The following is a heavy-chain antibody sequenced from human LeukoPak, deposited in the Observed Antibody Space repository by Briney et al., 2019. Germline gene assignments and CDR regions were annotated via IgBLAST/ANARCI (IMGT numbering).Heavy chain of an antibody. Sequence: ASVKVSCKASGYTFTSYGISWVRQAPGQGLEWMGWISACNGNTNYAQKLQGRVTMTTDTSTSTAYMELRSLRSDDTAVYYCARDGGDPPYYYGMDVWGQGTTVTVSS. CDR3: ARDGGDPPYYYGMDV. J-gene: IGHJ6*02. D-gene: IGHD2-21*02. V-gene: IGHV1-18*01. CDR2: ISACNGNT. CDR1: GYTFTSYG.